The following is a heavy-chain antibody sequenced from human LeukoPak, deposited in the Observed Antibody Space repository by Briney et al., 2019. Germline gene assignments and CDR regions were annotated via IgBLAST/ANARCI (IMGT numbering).Heavy chain of an antibody. J-gene: IGHJ6*02. CDR1: GFTFSDYY. CDR2: ISSSSSYT. D-gene: IGHD1-7*01. V-gene: IGHV3-11*06. CDR3: ARGPRTGTAFYYYGMDV. Sequence: GGSLRLSCAAAGFTFSDYYMSWIRQAPGKGLEWVSYISSSSSYTNYADSVKGRFTISRDNAKNSLYLQMNSLRAEDTAVYYCARGPRTGTAFYYYGMDVWGQGTTVTVSS.